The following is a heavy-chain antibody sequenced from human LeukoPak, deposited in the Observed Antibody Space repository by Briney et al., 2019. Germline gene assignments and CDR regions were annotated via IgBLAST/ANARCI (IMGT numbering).Heavy chain of an antibody. Sequence: PGGSLRLSCAASGFTFSSYSMNWVRQAPGKGLEWVSYIGSSSSTIYYADSVKGRFTISRDNAKNSLYLQMNSLRAEDTAVYYCARDHPDSSSWYDAFDIWGQGTMVTVSS. CDR1: GFTFSSYS. D-gene: IGHD6-13*01. CDR3: ARDHPDSSSWYDAFDI. J-gene: IGHJ3*02. CDR2: IGSSSSTI. V-gene: IGHV3-48*01.